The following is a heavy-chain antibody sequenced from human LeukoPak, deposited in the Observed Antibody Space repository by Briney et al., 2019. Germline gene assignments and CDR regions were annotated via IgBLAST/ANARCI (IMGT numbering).Heavy chain of an antibody. CDR3: AREVVPAGLNWSDP. J-gene: IGHJ5*02. CDR1: GFTFSSYS. Sequence: GGSLRLSCAASGFTFSSYSMNWVRQAPGKGLEWVSSISSSSSYIYYADSVKGRFTISRDNAKNSLYLQMNSLRAEDTAVYYCAREVVPAGLNWSDPWGQGTLVTVSS. V-gene: IGHV3-21*01. D-gene: IGHD2-2*01. CDR2: ISSSSSYI.